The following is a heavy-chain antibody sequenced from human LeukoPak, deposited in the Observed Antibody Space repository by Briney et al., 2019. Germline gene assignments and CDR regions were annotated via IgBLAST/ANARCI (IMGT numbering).Heavy chain of an antibody. D-gene: IGHD3-10*02. Sequence: PGGSLRLSCAASGFTFSSHEMNWVRQAPGKGLERVSYISSSGSTIYYADSVKGRFTISRDNAKNSLYLQMNSLRAEDTAVYYCAELGITMIGGVWGKGTTVTISS. V-gene: IGHV3-48*03. J-gene: IGHJ6*04. CDR1: GFTFSSHE. CDR2: ISSSGSTI. CDR3: AELGITMIGGV.